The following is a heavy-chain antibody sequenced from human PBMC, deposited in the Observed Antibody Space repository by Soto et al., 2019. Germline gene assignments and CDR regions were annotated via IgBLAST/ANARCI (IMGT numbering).Heavy chain of an antibody. Sequence: SETMSLICTVSGASITNDDFFLTWVRQDPEKGLEWLAYITYGGSIYYDPSFRSRLTVSIDKSKSQFSLNVRSVTAADTAVYYCAKMERTQLWLLVQNWGQG. CDR3: AKMERTQLWLLVQN. CDR1: GASITNDDFF. D-gene: IGHD5-18*01. V-gene: IGHV4-31*03. J-gene: IGHJ1*01. CDR2: ITYGGSI.